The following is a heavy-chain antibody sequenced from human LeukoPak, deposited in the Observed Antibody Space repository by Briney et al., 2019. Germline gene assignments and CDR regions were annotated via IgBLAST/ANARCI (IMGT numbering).Heavy chain of an antibody. CDR2: IRHDGSTK. CDR1: GFTFSTYA. J-gene: IGHJ4*02. D-gene: IGHD6-13*01. CDR3: ARSVPYGTTWYGRSDC. V-gene: IGHV3-7*03. Sequence: GGSLRLSCAASGFTFSTYAMSWVRQAPGKGLEWVANIRHDGSTKYYVDSVKGRFTISRDNAMHSLYLQMDSLRVEDTAIYYCARSVPYGTTWYGRSDCWGQGTQVTVSS.